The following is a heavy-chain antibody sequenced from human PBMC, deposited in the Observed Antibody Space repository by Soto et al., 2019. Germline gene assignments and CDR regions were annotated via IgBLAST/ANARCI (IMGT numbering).Heavy chain of an antibody. CDR1: GFTFSNSW. Sequence: EVQMVQSGGGFVQPGGSLKLSCVVSGFTFSNSWSSWVRQAPGKGLEWVANINEDGSQNYYVDSVRGRFILSRDNTKNSLDLYMSSLRVDDTAVYYCARDGYGGYLDSWGQGSLVTVSS. D-gene: IGHD1-26*01. J-gene: IGHJ4*02. V-gene: IGHV3-7*04. CDR2: INEDGSQN. CDR3: ARDGYGGYLDS.